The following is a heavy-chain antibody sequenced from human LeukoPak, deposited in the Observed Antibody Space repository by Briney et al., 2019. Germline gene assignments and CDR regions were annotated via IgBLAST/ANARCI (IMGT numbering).Heavy chain of an antibody. J-gene: IGHJ4*02. D-gene: IGHD2-21*01. CDR2: IYPGDSNI. V-gene: IGHV5-51*01. CDR1: GYFFANYW. Sequence: GESLKISCKGSGYFFANYWIAWVRQMPGKGLEWMGTIYPGDSNIRYSPSFQGQVTISADKSINTAYLQWSSLKASDTAMYYCARSAIFDYWGQGTLVTVSS. CDR3: ARSAIFDY.